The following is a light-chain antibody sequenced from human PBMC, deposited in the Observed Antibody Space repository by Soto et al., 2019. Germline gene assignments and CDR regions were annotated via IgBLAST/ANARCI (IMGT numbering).Light chain of an antibody. Sequence: QSALTQPASVSGSPGQSITISCTGTSSDVGGYNYVSWYQQHPVKAPKLMIYDVTNRPSGVSDRFSGSKSGNTASLTISGLQAEDEADYYCSSYTSSSTPYVFGTGTKLT. CDR1: SSDVGGYNY. J-gene: IGLJ1*01. CDR2: DVT. V-gene: IGLV2-14*01. CDR3: SSYTSSSTPYV.